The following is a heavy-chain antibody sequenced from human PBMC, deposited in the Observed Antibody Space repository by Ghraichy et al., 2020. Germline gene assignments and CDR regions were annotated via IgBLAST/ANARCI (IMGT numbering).Heavy chain of an antibody. J-gene: IGHJ4*02. CDR2: ISSSGGNT. CDR1: GFTFTTYA. V-gene: IGHV3-23*01. D-gene: IGHD2-21*01. CDR3: GAGSQGYYYLHY. Sequence: GGSLRLSCEASGFTFTTYAMSWVRQAPGKGLEWVSGISSSGGNTYCVDSVKGRFTISRDNAKSTLYLQMNNLRAEDTAVYYCGAGSQGYYYLHYWGQGALVTVSS.